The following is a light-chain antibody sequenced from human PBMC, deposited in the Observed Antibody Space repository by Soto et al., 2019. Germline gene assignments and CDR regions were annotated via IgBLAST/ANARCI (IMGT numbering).Light chain of an antibody. J-gene: IGKJ2*01. V-gene: IGKV3-11*01. CDR3: QQRSNWPS. CDR1: QSVSSY. CDR2: DAS. Sequence: EIVLTQSPATLSLSPGERATLSCRASQSVSSYLAWYQQKPGQAPRLLIYDASNRATGIPARFSGSGSGTDFPITISSLEPEDFAVYYCQQRSNWPSFGQGTKLESK.